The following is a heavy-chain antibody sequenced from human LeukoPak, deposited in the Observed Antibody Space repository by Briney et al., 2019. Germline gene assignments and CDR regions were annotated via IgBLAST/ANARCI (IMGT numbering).Heavy chain of an antibody. D-gene: IGHD5-12*01. Sequence: GGSLRLSCTASGFTFDDYAMHWVRQAPGKGLEWVAGISWSSGNIGYADSVKGRFTISRDSAENPLHLQMNSLRTEDTALYFCARDAWRRAFNYGMDVWGQGTTVAVSS. V-gene: IGHV3-9*01. CDR1: GFTFDDYA. CDR2: ISWSSGNI. CDR3: ARDAWRRAFNYGMDV. J-gene: IGHJ6*02.